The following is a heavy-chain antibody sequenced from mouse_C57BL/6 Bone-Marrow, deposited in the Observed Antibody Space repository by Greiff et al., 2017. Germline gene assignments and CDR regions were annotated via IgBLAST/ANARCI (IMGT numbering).Heavy chain of an antibody. CDR2: ISSGGSYT. CDR1: GFTFSSYG. V-gene: IGHV5-6*02. J-gene: IGHJ2*01. Sequence: EVMLVESGGDLVKPGGSLKLSCAASGFTFSSYGMSWVRQTPDKRLEWVATISSGGSYTYYPDSVKGRFTISRDNAKNTLYLQRSSLKSEDTAMYYCARYSNLDYWGQGTTLTVSS. D-gene: IGHD2-5*01. CDR3: ARYSNLDY.